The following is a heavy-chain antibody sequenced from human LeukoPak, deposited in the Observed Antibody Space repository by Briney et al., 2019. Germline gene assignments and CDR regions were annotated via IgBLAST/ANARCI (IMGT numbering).Heavy chain of an antibody. D-gene: IGHD3-3*01. CDR3: ARGQYDFAY. Sequence: KPSETLSLTCAVYGGSFSGYYWSWIRQPPGKGLEWIGEINHSGSTNYNPSLKSRVTISVDTSKNQFSLKLSSVTAADTAVYYCARGQYDFAYWGQGTLVTVSS. V-gene: IGHV4-34*01. CDR1: GGSFSGYY. CDR2: INHSGST. J-gene: IGHJ4*02.